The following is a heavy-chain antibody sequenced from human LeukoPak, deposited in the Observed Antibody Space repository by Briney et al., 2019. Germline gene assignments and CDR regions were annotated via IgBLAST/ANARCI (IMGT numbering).Heavy chain of an antibody. Sequence: SETLSLTCAVYGGSFSGYYWSWIRQPPGKGLEWIGEISHSGSTNYNPSLKSRVTISVDTSKNQFSLKLSSVTAADTAVYYCARGHGAARPRLFWFDPWGQGTLVTVSS. V-gene: IGHV4-34*01. D-gene: IGHD6-6*01. CDR3: ARGHGAARPRLFWFDP. CDR2: ISHSGST. J-gene: IGHJ5*02. CDR1: GGSFSGYY.